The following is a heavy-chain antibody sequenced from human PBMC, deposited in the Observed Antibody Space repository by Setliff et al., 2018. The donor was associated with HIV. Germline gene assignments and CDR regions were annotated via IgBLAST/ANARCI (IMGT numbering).Heavy chain of an antibody. J-gene: IGHJ3*01. CDR2: IYSSGST. Sequence: SETLSLTCTVSGGSISSYYGSWIRQSAGKGLEWIGRIYSSGSTNYNPSLKSRVTMSVDTSKNQFSLKLTSVTAADTAMYYCANAPYPRGAFDVWGQGTVVTVSS. CDR1: GGSISSYY. V-gene: IGHV4-4*07. CDR3: ANAPYPRGAFDV. D-gene: IGHD3-10*01.